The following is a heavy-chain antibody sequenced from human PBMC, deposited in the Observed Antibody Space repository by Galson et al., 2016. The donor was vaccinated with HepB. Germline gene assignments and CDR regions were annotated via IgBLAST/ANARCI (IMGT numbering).Heavy chain of an antibody. V-gene: IGHV3-33*08. D-gene: IGHD4-23*01. CDR3: ARDRLASGNHLDY. Sequence: SLRLSCAASGFTFSTYYMTWVRQAPGKGLEWVAVIWHDGSNKYYADSVKGRFTISRDSSTLYLQMNSLRAEDTAVYYCARDRLASGNHLDYWGQGTLVTVSS. CDR2: IWHDGSNK. J-gene: IGHJ4*02. CDR1: GFTFSTYY.